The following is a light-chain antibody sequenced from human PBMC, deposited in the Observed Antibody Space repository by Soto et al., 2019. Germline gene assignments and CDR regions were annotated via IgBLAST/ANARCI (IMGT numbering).Light chain of an antibody. Sequence: DSQLTQSPSFLAPAIGESFTITCRASQVISTSLAWYQVKPGKAPKLLIYAASTLESGVPSRFSATVSGTEFSLTITSLQPEDFATYYCQKLFDSPINFGQGTRLEIK. CDR3: QKLFDSPIN. J-gene: IGKJ5*01. CDR2: AAS. V-gene: IGKV1-9*01. CDR1: QVISTS.